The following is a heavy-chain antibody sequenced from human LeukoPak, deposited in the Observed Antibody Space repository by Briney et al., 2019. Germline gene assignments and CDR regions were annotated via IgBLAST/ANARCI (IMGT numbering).Heavy chain of an antibody. CDR3: ARSPGYCNSANCLIPFDF. V-gene: IGHV3-23*01. Sequence: PGGSLRLSCAASGFSFSSYAMSWVRQAPGKGLEWVSAISGSGGSTYYADSVKGRFTISRDNSKNTLYLQMNSLRAEDTAVYYCARSPGYCNSANCLIPFDFWGQGSLVAVSS. D-gene: IGHD2-2*01. CDR2: ISGSGGST. J-gene: IGHJ4*02. CDR1: GFSFSSYA.